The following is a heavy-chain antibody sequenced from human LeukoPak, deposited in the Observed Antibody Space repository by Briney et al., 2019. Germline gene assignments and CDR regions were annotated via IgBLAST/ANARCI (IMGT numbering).Heavy chain of an antibody. CDR1: GFTFSDYY. Sequence: GGSLRLSCAASGFTFSDYYMSWIRQAPGKGLEWVSYISSSGSTIHYADSVKGRFTISGDNAKNSLYLQMNSLRAEDTAVYYCARDTMYYYDSSGYRGGGLFDYWGQGTLVTVSS. J-gene: IGHJ4*02. D-gene: IGHD3-22*01. CDR2: ISSSGSTI. V-gene: IGHV3-11*01. CDR3: ARDTMYYYDSSGYRGGGLFDY.